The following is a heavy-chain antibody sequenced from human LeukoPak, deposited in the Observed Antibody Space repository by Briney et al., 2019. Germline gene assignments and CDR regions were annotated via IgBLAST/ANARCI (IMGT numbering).Heavy chain of an antibody. V-gene: IGHV3-7*01. CDR3: ARYTSGWIDYYYYGMDV. D-gene: IGHD6-19*01. J-gene: IGHJ6*02. CDR2: IKQDGSVK. Sequence: PGGSLRLSCAASGFTFSSYWMSWVRQAPGKGLEWVANIKQDGSVKYYVDSVKGRFTISRDNAKNSLYLQMNSLRAEDTAVFYCARYTSGWIDYYYYGMDVWGQGTTVTVSS. CDR1: GFTFSSYW.